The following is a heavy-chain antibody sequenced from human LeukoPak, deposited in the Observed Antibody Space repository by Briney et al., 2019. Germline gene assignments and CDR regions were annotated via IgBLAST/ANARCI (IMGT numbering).Heavy chain of an antibody. J-gene: IGHJ4*02. CDR2: IYPGDSDT. CDR1: GYSFTTHW. D-gene: IGHD4-17*01. Sequence: GESLKISCKCSGYSFTTHWIGWVRQRPGKGLEWMGIIYPGDSDTRYSPSFQGQVTISADKSINPAYLQWSSLKASDTAMYYCARQEDHGDYVYWGQGTLVTVSS. V-gene: IGHV5-51*01. CDR3: ARQEDHGDYVY.